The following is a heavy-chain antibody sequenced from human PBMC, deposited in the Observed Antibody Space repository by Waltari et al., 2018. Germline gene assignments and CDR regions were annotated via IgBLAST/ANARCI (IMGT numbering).Heavy chain of an antibody. V-gene: IGHV3-23*04. D-gene: IGHD3-10*01. CDR1: GFTFSTYA. Sequence: EARLEESGGGLEQPGKSLRISCSASGFTFSTYAMPWVRQAPGKGLEWVSSISDDGQTSFYADSVKGRCIISRDNSKSTLFLHLNSLRGDDTARYYCAKGIRATATYFYMDVWGKGTTVTVSS. CDR3: AKGIRATATYFYMDV. CDR2: ISDDGQTS. J-gene: IGHJ6*03.